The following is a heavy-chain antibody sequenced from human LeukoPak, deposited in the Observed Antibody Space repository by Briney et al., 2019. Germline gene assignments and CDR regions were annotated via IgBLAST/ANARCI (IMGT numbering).Heavy chain of an antibody. V-gene: IGHV1-8*01. CDR3: ARGLVGDYGDYVDY. D-gene: IGHD4-17*01. CDR2: MNPNSGIT. J-gene: IGHJ4*02. CDR1: GYTFTSYD. Sequence: GASVKVSCKASGYTFTSYDINWVRQATGQGLEWMGWMNPNSGITGYAQKFQGRVTMTRNTSISTAYMELSSLRSEDTAVYYCARGLVGDYGDYVDYWGQGTLVTVSS.